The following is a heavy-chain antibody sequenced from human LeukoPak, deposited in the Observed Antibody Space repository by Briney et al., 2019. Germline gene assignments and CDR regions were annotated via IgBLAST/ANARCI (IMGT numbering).Heavy chain of an antibody. Sequence: PSETLSLTCTVPGGSISSSSYYWGWIRQPPGKGLEWIGSIYYSGSTYYNPSLKSRVTISVDTSKNQFSLKLSSVTAADTAVYYCARTGRDVVVPKTGPNWYFDLWGRGTLVTVSS. D-gene: IGHD2-2*01. V-gene: IGHV4-39*01. CDR2: IYYSGST. J-gene: IGHJ2*01. CDR3: ARTGRDVVVPKTGPNWYFDL. CDR1: GGSISSSSYY.